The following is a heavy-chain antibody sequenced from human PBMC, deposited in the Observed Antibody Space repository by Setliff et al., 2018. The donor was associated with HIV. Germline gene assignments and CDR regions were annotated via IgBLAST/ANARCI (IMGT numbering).Heavy chain of an antibody. D-gene: IGHD5-12*01. J-gene: IGHJ4*02. CDR3: ARSINYLAGDY. V-gene: IGHV3-33*08. CDR2: IWFDGSKK. Sequence: GGSLRLSCAASGFSFSAYGMHWVRQAPGKGLEWVAIIWFDGSKKYYADSVKGRFTISRDDSKNSVYLQMNGLRADDTAVYHCARSINYLAGDYWGQGTLVTVSS. CDR1: GFSFSAYG.